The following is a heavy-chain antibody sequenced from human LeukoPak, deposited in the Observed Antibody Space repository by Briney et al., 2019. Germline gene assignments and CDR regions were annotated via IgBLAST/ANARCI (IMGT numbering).Heavy chain of an antibody. Sequence: GGSLRLSCAASGFTFSSYGMSWVRQAPGKGLEWVSAISGSGGSTYYADSVKGRFTISRDNSKNTLYLQMNSLRSDDTAVYYCARGSPPRVYYDRSGYYSYYFDYWGQGTLVTVSS. CDR3: ARGSPPRVYYDRSGYYSYYFDY. J-gene: IGHJ4*02. CDR2: ISGSGGST. D-gene: IGHD3-22*01. V-gene: IGHV3-23*01. CDR1: GFTFSSYG.